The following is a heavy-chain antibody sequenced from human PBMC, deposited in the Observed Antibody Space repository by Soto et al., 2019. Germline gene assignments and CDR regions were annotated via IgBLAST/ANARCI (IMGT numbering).Heavy chain of an antibody. V-gene: IGHV4-38-2*01. CDR2: IYHSGST. Sequence: SETLSLTCGVSGYSISSGYYWGWIRQLPGKGLEWIGNIYHSGSTYYNPSLKSRVTISVDTSKNQFSLKLTSVTAADAAVYQCARVKPSSYGMDVWGQGTTVTVSS. CDR1: GYSISSGYY. CDR3: ARVKPSSYGMDV. J-gene: IGHJ6*02.